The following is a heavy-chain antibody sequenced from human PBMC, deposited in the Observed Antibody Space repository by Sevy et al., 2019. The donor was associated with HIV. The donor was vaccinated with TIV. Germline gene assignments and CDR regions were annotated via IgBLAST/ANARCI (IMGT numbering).Heavy chain of an antibody. CDR1: GFTFSSYA. CDR2: ISYDGSNK. D-gene: IGHD5-18*01. CDR3: ARDISGYSYGYNLGY. J-gene: IGHJ4*02. Sequence: GGSLRLSCAASGFTFSSYAMHWVRQAPGKGLEWVAVISYDGSNKYYADSVKGRFTISRDNSKNTLYLQMTSLRAEDTAVYYCARDISGYSYGYNLGYWGQGTLVTVSS. V-gene: IGHV3-30-3*01.